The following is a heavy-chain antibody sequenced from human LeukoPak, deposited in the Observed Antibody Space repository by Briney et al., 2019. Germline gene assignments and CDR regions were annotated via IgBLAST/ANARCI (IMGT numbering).Heavy chain of an antibody. D-gene: IGHD6-13*01. CDR1: GYSSPNYG. V-gene: IGHV1-18*01. Sequence: GASVKVSCKASGYSSPNYGISWVRQAPGQGLEWMGWAHIYRGNTNYAQKFQGRVTMTTDTSTSTVYMEVRGLRSDDTAMYYCARDVGITVADSFDPWGQGALVTVSS. CDR3: ARDVGITVADSFDP. J-gene: IGHJ5*02. CDR2: AHIYRGNT.